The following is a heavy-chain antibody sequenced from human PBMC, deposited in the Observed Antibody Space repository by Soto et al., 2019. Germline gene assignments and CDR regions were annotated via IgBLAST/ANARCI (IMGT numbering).Heavy chain of an antibody. V-gene: IGHV4-59*01. J-gene: IGHJ3*02. D-gene: IGHD2-2*01. CDR2: IYYSGST. CDR3: ARDPRGYCSSTSCWDAFDI. CDR1: GGSISSYY. Sequence: PSETLSLTCTVSGGSISSYYWSWIRQPPGKGLEWIGYIYYSGSTNYNPSLKSRVTISVDTSKNQFSLKLSSVTAADTAVYYCARDPRGYCSSTSCWDAFDIWGQRTTVTVSS.